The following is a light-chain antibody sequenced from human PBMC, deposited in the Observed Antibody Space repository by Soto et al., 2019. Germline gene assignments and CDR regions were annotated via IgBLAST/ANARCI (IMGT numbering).Light chain of an antibody. J-gene: IGKJ1*01. CDR2: GAS. Sequence: EIVLTQSPVTLSLSPVERATLSCIASQSVSSSYLAWYQQKPGQAPRLLIYGASSRATGIPDRFSGSGSGTDFTLTISRLEPEDFAVYYCQQYGSPPQTFGQGTKVDIK. V-gene: IGKV3-20*01. CDR3: QQYGSPPQT. CDR1: QSVSSSY.